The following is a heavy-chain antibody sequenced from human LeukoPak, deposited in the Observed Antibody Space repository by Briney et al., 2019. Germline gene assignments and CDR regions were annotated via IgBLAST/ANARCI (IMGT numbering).Heavy chain of an antibody. D-gene: IGHD1-26*01. Sequence: SETLSLTCTVSGGSIGSYYWSWIRQPPGKGLEWIGYIYYSGSTNYNPSLKSRVTISVDTSKNQFSLKLSSVTAADTAVYYCARGSYPLNYWGQGTLVTVSS. V-gene: IGHV4-59*01. CDR1: GGSIGSYY. J-gene: IGHJ4*02. CDR2: IYYSGST. CDR3: ARGSYPLNY.